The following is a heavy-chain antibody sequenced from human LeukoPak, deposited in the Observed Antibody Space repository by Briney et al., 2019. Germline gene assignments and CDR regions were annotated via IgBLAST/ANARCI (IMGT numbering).Heavy chain of an antibody. CDR2: VYYSGGT. Sequence: SETLSLTCTVSGGSISSGGYYWSWIRQHPGKGLEWIGYVYYSGGTYYNPSLKSRVTISVDTSKNQVSLKLSSVTAADTAVYYCARGPSGSYLVDYWGQGTLVTVSS. V-gene: IGHV4-31*03. J-gene: IGHJ4*02. D-gene: IGHD1-26*01. CDR1: GGSISSGGYY. CDR3: ARGPSGSYLVDY.